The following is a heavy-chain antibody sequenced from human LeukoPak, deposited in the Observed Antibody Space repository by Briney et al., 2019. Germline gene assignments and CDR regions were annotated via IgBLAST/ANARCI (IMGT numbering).Heavy chain of an antibody. Sequence: SETLSLTCTVSGGSISSGGYYWSWIRQHPGKGLEWVGYIYYSGSTYYNPSLKSRVTISVDTSKNQFSLRLTSVTAADTAVYYCARDEDGVVGPTSDQWGQGTLVTVSS. D-gene: IGHD1-26*01. J-gene: IGHJ4*02. V-gene: IGHV4-31*03. CDR1: GGSISSGGYY. CDR3: ARDEDGVVGPTSDQ. CDR2: IYYSGST.